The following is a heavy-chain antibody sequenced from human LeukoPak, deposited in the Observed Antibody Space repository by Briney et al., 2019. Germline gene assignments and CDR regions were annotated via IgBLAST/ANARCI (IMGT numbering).Heavy chain of an antibody. CDR2: IKGDGSAK. CDR1: GFAFSDSW. Sequence: GGSLRLSCAASGFAFSDSWMTWIRQAPGKGLEWVAFIKGDGSAKKYVDSVKGRFTISRDNAKNSLFLQMNSLRAEDTAVYYCARDRGWVQHDIWGQGAMVTVSS. CDR3: ARDRGWVQHDI. D-gene: IGHD3-10*01. J-gene: IGHJ3*02. V-gene: IGHV3-7*01.